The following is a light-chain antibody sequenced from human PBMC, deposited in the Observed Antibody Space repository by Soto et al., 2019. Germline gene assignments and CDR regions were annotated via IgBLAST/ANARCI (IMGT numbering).Light chain of an antibody. J-gene: IGKJ4*01. V-gene: IGKV1-39*01. CDR1: QSISSY. CDR2: AAS. CDR3: QQSYSTPLT. Sequence: DIQMTQSPSSLSASVGERVTITCRASQSISSYLNWYQQKPGKAPKLLIYAASSLQSGVPSRFSGSGSGTDFTLTISKLQPEDFATYYCQQSYSTPLTFGGGTKVEIK.